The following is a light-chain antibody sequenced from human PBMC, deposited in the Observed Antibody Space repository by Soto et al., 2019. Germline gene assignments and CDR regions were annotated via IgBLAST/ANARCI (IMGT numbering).Light chain of an antibody. CDR3: QQNFSPLLT. J-gene: IGKJ4*01. CDR2: GAS. Sequence: DIQMTQSPSSLSASVGDRATITCRASQTIYDYVTWFQQRPGKAPKVLIYGASTLQSGVPSRFSGSGSGTEFTLTISNFQPEDFATYYCQQNFSPLLTFGGGTKVDIK. CDR1: QTIYDY. V-gene: IGKV1-39*01.